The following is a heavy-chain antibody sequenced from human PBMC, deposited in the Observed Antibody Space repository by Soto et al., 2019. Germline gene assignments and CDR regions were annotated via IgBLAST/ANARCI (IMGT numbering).Heavy chain of an antibody. J-gene: IGHJ4*02. D-gene: IGHD4-17*01. CDR3: AKERSDARTREKCGLVDY. Sequence: EVQLLESGGGLVQPGGSLRLSCAASGFTFSSYAMTWVRQAPGKGLEWVSTISSSGGSTYYADSVEGRFTISRDNSKNTLYLQMNSLRAEDTAVYYCAKERSDARTREKCGLVDYWGQGTLVTVSS. CDR1: GFTFSSYA. V-gene: IGHV3-23*01. CDR2: ISSSGGST.